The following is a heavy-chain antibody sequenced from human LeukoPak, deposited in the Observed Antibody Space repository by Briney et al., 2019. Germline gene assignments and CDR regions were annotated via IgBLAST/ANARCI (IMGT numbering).Heavy chain of an antibody. CDR3: ASGGTISAAFAI. CDR2: IHPNSGGT. V-gene: IGHV1-2*02. J-gene: IGHJ3*02. CDR1: GYSFTGYY. D-gene: IGHD3-3*01. Sequence: ASVKVSCKASGYSFTGYYLHWVRQAPGQGLECMGWIHPNSGGTNFAQKFQGRVTMTRDTSITTAYMELSGLTSDDTAVFYCASGGTISAAFAIWGEGTIVTVPS.